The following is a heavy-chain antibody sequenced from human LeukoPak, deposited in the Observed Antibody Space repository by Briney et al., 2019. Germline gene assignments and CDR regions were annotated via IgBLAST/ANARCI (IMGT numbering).Heavy chain of an antibody. CDR2: NSAYNGNT. V-gene: IGHV1-18*01. Sequence: ASVKVSCKASGYTFTSYGISWVRQAPGQGLEWMGWNSAYNGNTNYAQKLQGRVTMTTDTSTSTAYMELRSLRSDDTAVYYCARGYSSGWAYYYYGMDVWGQGTTVTVSS. D-gene: IGHD6-19*01. J-gene: IGHJ6*02. CDR3: ARGYSSGWAYYYYGMDV. CDR1: GYTFTSYG.